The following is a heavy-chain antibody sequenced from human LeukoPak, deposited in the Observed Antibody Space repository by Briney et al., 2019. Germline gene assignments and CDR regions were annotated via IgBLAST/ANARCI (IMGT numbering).Heavy chain of an antibody. D-gene: IGHD3-22*01. Sequence: PGRSLRLSCAASGFTFSSYGMHWVRQAPGKGLEWVAVIWYDGSNKYYADSVKGRFTISRDNSKNTLYLQMNSLRAEDTAVYYCARDGYDYYDSSGYYPDYWGQGTLVTVSS. V-gene: IGHV3-33*01. CDR2: IWYDGSNK. CDR3: ARDGYDYYDSSGYYPDY. J-gene: IGHJ4*02. CDR1: GFTFSSYG.